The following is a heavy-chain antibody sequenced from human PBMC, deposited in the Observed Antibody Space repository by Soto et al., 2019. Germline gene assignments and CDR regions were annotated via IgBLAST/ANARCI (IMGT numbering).Heavy chain of an antibody. J-gene: IGHJ4*02. CDR2: ISGSGGST. CDR1: QFTFNVYA. Sequence: GGSLRLSCTASQFTFNVYAMSWVRQAPGKGLEWVSAISGSGGSTYYADSVQGRFTISRDNSKNTLYLQMNSLRAEDTAVYYCAIPRWLQIRAPGYFDYWGQATLVTASS. D-gene: IGHD5-12*01. V-gene: IGHV3-23*01. CDR3: AIPRWLQIRAPGYFDY.